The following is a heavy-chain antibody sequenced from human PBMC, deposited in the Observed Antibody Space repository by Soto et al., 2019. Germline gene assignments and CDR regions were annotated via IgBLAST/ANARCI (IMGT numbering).Heavy chain of an antibody. CDR1: GFTFSSYA. CDR2: ISGSGGST. Sequence: GGSLRLSCAASGFTFSSYAMSWVRQAPGKGLEWVSAISGSGGSTYYADSVKGRFTISRDNSKNTLYLQMNSLRAEDTAVYYCAKDPSSGAHIYYYYYYGMDVWGQGTTVTVSS. V-gene: IGHV3-23*01. CDR3: AKDPSSGAHIYYYYYYGMDV. J-gene: IGHJ6*02. D-gene: IGHD6-19*01.